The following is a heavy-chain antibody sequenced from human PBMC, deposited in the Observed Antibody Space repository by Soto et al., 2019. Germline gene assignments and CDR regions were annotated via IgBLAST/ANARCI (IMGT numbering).Heavy chain of an antibody. V-gene: IGHV1-46*01. D-gene: IGHD6-6*01. J-gene: IGHJ6*02. CDR2: INPSGGST. CDR1: GYTFTSYG. CDR3: ARESSSSPYYYYGMDV. Sequence: ASVKVSCKASGYTFTSYGISCVRQAPGQGLEWMGIINPSGGSTSYAQKFQGRVTMTRDTSTSTVYMELSSLRSEDTAVYYCARESSSSPYYYYGMDVWGQGTTVTVSS.